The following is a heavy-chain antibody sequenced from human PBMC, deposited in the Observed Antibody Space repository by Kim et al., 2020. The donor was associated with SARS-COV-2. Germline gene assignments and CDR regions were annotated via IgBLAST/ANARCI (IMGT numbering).Heavy chain of an antibody. CDR3: ARDIVIVGATTRGYIFEY. CDR2: TIPISGRA. CDR1: GGTFSSHA. D-gene: IGHD1-26*01. Sequence: SVKVSCKASGGTFSSHAISWVRQAPGQGLEWMGGTIPISGRANYAEKFHGRLTITADESSSTAYMELSSLRSEDTAVYYCARDIVIVGATTRGYIFEYWGQGTLVTVSS. J-gene: IGHJ4*02. V-gene: IGHV1-69*13.